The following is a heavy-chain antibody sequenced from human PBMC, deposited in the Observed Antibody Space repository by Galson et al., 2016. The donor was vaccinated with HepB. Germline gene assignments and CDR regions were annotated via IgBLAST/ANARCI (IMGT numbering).Heavy chain of an antibody. J-gene: IGHJ4*02. CDR2: MFPRDSDT. CDR3: AIVRTTVTMPFDY. D-gene: IGHD4-17*01. CDR1: GYSFTTYW. Sequence: SGAEVKQPGESLKISCKVSGYSFTTYWIGWVRQMPGKGLEWMGLMFPRDSDTRSSPSFQGQVTISADKSISTAYLQWSSLKASDTAMYYCAIVRTTVTMPFDYWCQGTLVTVSS. V-gene: IGHV5-51*01.